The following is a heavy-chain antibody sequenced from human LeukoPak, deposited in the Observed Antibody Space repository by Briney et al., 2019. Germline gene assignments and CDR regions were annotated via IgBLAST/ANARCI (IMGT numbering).Heavy chain of an antibody. CDR2: INPNSGGT. D-gene: IGHD6-19*01. V-gene: IGHV1-2*02. CDR3: ARLDSSGWYEDDY. J-gene: IGHJ4*02. Sequence: ASVKVSCKASGYTFTGYYMHWVRQAPGQGLEWMGWINPNSGGTNYAQKFQGRVTMTRDTSISTAYMELCRLRSDDTAVYYCARLDSSGWYEDDYWGQGTLVTVSS. CDR1: GYTFTGYY.